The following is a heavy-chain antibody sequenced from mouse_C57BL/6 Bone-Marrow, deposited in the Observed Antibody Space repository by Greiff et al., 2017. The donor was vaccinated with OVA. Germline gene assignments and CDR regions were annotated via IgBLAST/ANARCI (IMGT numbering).Heavy chain of an antibody. Sequence: QVQLQQPGAELVKPGASVKLSCKTSGYTFTSYWMHLVKQRPGQGLEWIGMIHPNSGSTNYNEKFKSKATLTVDKSSSTAYMQLSSLTSEDSAVYYCARGGFYYSNYVGWYFDVWGTGTTVTVSS. CDR3: ARGGFYYSNYVGWYFDV. CDR1: GYTFTSYW. CDR2: IHPNSGST. J-gene: IGHJ1*03. V-gene: IGHV1-64*01. D-gene: IGHD2-5*01.